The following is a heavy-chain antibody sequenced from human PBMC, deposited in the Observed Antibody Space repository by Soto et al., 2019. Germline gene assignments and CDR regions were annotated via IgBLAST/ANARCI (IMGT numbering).Heavy chain of an antibody. CDR3: ARWIDNGYFDY. J-gene: IGHJ4*02. D-gene: IGHD1-1*01. Sequence: QGQLVQSGAEVKKPGASVKVSCGTSGFSFTSYSFHWVRQAPAQGLQWMGWINAGRGKTKYSQQFQGRVTFTWDTSANTVYMELSRLSSEDTSVFYCARWIDNGYFDYWGQGTLVTFSA. CDR2: INAGRGKT. V-gene: IGHV1-3*01. CDR1: GFSFTSYS.